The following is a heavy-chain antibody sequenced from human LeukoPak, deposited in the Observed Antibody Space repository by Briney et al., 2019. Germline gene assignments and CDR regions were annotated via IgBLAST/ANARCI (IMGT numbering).Heavy chain of an antibody. V-gene: IGHV1-46*01. CDR3: ARGAGKAATPDY. D-gene: IGHD2-15*01. CDR2: INPSGGST. J-gene: IGHJ4*02. Sequence: ASVKVSCKASGYTFTSYYMHWVRQAPGQGLEWMGIINPSGGSTSYAQKFQGRVTMTTDTSTSTAYMELRSLRSDDTAVYYCARGAGKAATPDYWGQGTLVTVSS. CDR1: GYTFTSYY.